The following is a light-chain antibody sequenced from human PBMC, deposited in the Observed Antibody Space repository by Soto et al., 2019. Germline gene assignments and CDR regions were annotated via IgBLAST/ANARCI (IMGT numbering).Light chain of an antibody. CDR2: EVS. CDR3: SSNVSGATYV. CDR1: SSDIGVYNS. Sequence: QSVLTHPACVSGSLGQTMTIACTGTSSDIGVYNSVSWYHYHPGKVPRRLIFEVSAGRSGVSNRFSGSKSGNTASLTISGLQAEDEADYFCSSNVSGATYVFGTGTKVTVL. J-gene: IGLJ1*01. V-gene: IGLV2-14*01.